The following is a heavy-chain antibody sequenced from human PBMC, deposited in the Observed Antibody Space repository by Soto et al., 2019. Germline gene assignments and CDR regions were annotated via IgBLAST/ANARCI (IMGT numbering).Heavy chain of an antibody. J-gene: IGHJ6*02. D-gene: IGHD6-6*01. V-gene: IGHV4-4*02. CDR2: IYHSGST. CDR1: GGSISSSNW. Sequence: PSETLSLTCAVSGGSISSSNWWSWVRQPPGKGLEWIGEIYHSGSTNHNPSLKSRVTISVDKSKNQFSLKLSSVTAADTAVYYCARDRGSSGGYYYYGMDVWGQGTTVAVSS. CDR3: ARDRGSSGGYYYYGMDV.